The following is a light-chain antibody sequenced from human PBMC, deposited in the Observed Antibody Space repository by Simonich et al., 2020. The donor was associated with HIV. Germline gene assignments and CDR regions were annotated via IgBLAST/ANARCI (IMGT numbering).Light chain of an antibody. Sequence: IQLTQSPSSLSASVGERVTITCRASQGINSYLAWYQQKPGKAPKLLIHAASTLQSEIPARFSGSGSGTEFTLTISSLQPEDFATYYCQHLHSYPPTFGGGTKVEIK. V-gene: IGKV1-9*01. CDR2: AAS. J-gene: IGKJ4*01. CDR1: QGINSY. CDR3: QHLHSYPPT.